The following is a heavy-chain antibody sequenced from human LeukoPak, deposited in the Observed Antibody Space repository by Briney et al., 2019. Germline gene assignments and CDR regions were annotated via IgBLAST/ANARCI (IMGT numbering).Heavy chain of an antibody. J-gene: IGHJ4*02. V-gene: IGHV3-23*01. CDR1: GFTFSSYA. Sequence: GGSLRLSCAASGFTFSSYAMSWVRQAPGKGLEWVSAISGSGGSTYYADSVKGRFTISRDNSKNTLYLQMSSLRAEDTAVYYCAKAYYGGPPRFFTQGLDSWGQGTLVTVSS. D-gene: IGHD4-23*01. CDR3: AKAYYGGPPRFFTQGLDS. CDR2: ISGSGGST.